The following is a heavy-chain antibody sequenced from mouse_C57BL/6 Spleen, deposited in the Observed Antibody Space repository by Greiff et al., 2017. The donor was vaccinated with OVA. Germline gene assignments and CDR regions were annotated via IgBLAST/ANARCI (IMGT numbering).Heavy chain of an antibody. D-gene: IGHD1-1*01. Sequence: VKLVESGPELVKPGASVKISCKASGYSFTSYYIHWVKQRPGQGLEWIGWIYPGSGNTKYNEKFKGKATLTADTSSSTAYMQLSSLTSEDSAVYYCARGAYYGSPHWYFDVWGTGTTVTVSS. CDR3: ARGAYYGSPHWYFDV. J-gene: IGHJ1*03. CDR2: IYPGSGNT. V-gene: IGHV1-66*01. CDR1: GYSFTSYY.